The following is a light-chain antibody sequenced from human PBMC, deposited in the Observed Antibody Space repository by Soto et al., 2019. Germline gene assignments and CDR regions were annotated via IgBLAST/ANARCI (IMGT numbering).Light chain of an antibody. CDR2: EVS. CDR1: SSDIGGYNY. Sequence: QSVPTQPPSASGSPGQSVTISCTGTSSDIGGYNYVSWYQQHPGKAPKLMIYEVSKRPSGVPHRFSGSKSGNTASLTVSGLQAEDEADYYCSSYAGSNNFEVFGGGTKLTVL. J-gene: IGLJ3*02. V-gene: IGLV2-8*01. CDR3: SSYAGSNNFEV.